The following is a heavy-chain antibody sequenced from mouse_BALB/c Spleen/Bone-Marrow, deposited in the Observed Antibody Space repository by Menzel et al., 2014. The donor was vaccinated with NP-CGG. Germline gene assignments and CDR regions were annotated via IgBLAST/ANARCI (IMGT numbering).Heavy chain of an antibody. Sequence: EVKVVESGGGLVQPGGSRKLSCAASGFTFSDYGMAWVRQALGKGPEWVAFISNLAYSIYYADSVTGRFTISRGNAKNTLYLEMSSLRSEDTAMYYCARGGIYYGNYLANWGQGTLVTVSA. V-gene: IGHV5-15*02. CDR3: ARGGIYYGNYLAN. CDR2: ISNLAYSI. J-gene: IGHJ3*01. D-gene: IGHD2-1*01. CDR1: GFTFSDYG.